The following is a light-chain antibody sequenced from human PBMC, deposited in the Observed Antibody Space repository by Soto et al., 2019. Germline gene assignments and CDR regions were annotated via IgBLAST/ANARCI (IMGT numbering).Light chain of an antibody. Sequence: EIVMTQSPATLSVSPGERATLSCRASQSVSSNLAWYQQKPGQAPRLLIYGASTRATGIPARFSGSGSGTEFTLTISSLQSEDSATYYCQQSYRTPPFNFGPGTRVDI. V-gene: IGKV3-15*01. J-gene: IGKJ3*01. CDR2: GAS. CDR1: QSVSSN. CDR3: QQSYRTPPFN.